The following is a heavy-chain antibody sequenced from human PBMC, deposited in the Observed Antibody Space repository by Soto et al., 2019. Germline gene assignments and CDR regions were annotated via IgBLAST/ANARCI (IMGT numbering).Heavy chain of an antibody. CDR2: IRSKANSYAT. D-gene: IGHD3-22*01. J-gene: IGHJ4*02. Sequence: GGSLRLSCAASGLTFSGSALHWVRQASGKGLEWVGRIRSKANSYATAYAASVKGRFTISRDDSKNTAYLQMNSLKTEDTAVYYCIRNYYDSSGYYRFDYWGQGTLVTVSS. V-gene: IGHV3-73*01. CDR3: IRNYYDSSGYYRFDY. CDR1: GLTFSGSA.